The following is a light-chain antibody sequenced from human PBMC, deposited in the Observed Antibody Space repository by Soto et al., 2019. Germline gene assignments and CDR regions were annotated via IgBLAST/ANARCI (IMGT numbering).Light chain of an antibody. J-gene: IGLJ2*01. V-gene: IGLV2-23*02. CDR3: CSYAGSSTFLV. CDR1: SSDVGNYNL. CDR2: EVS. Sequence: QSVLTQPASVSGSPGRSITISCTGTSSDVGNYNLVSWYQQHPGKAPKLMIYEVSKRPSGVSNRFSGSKSGNTASLTISGLQAEDEADYYCCSYAGSSTFLVFGGGTKVTVL.